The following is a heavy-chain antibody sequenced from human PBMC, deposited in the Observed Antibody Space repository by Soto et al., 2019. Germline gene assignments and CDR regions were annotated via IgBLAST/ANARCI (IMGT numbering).Heavy chain of an antibody. CDR3: ARDREEVAAVPRYYYGMAL. V-gene: IGHV3-74*01. CDR2: IISDGSSK. D-gene: IGHD6-13*01. Sequence: EVQLVESGGGLVQPGGSLRLSCAASGFTFSSYWMHWVRQAPGQGLVWFSRIISDGSSKGYADSVKGRFTISRDNAKNTLYLQMNSLRAADTAVYYCARDREEVAAVPRYYYGMALWGQGTTVTVSS. CDR1: GFTFSSYW. J-gene: IGHJ6*02.